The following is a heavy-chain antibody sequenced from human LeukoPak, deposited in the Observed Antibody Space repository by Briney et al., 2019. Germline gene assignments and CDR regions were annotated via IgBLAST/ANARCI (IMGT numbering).Heavy chain of an antibody. J-gene: IGHJ6*03. Sequence: SVKVSCKASGGTFSSYAISWVRQAPGQGREWMGGIIPIFGTANYAQKSQGRVTITADKSTSTAYMELSSLRSEDTAVYYCARGFSYTSYYMDVWGKGTTVTVSS. CDR2: IIPIFGTA. CDR1: GGTFSSYA. CDR3: ARGFSYTSYYMDV. V-gene: IGHV1-69*06. D-gene: IGHD2-2*02.